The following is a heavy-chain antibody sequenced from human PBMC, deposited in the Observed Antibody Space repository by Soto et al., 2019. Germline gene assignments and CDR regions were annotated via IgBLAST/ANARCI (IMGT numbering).Heavy chain of an antibody. Sequence: EVQLLESGGGLIQPGGSLRLSCAASGFTFSTYAMNWVRQTPGKGLEWVATISSSAISTNYADSVKGRFTISRDNSKNVLYLRMTSLRTEDTAVYFCVKKAYDAVTGHYFDYWGQGTLVTVSS. J-gene: IGHJ4*02. D-gene: IGHD3-9*01. CDR3: VKKAYDAVTGHYFDY. CDR1: GFTFSTYA. V-gene: IGHV3-23*01. CDR2: ISSSAIST.